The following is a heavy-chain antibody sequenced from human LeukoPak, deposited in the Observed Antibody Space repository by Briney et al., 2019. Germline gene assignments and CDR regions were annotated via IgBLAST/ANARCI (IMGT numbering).Heavy chain of an antibody. D-gene: IGHD3-22*01. CDR3: ASCSYGSSGSFDP. CDR1: GGTFSSYA. V-gene: IGHV1-69*01. CDR2: IIPIFGTA. J-gene: IGHJ5*02. Sequence: SVKVSFNASGGTFSSYAISWVRQAPGQGLEWRGGIIPIFGTANYAQKFQGRVTITADESTSTAYMELSSLRSEDTAVYYCASCSYGSSGSFDPWGQRTLVTVSS.